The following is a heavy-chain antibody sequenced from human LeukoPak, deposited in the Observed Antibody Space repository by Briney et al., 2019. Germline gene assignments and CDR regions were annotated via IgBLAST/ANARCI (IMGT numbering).Heavy chain of an antibody. CDR2: ISSNGNTI. CDR3: GRGRDGYNP. V-gene: IGHV3-11*01. D-gene: IGHD5-24*01. J-gene: IGHJ5*02. CDR1: GFTFSDYY. Sequence: GGSLRLSCAASGFTFSDYYMSWIRQAPGKGLEWVSYISSNGNTINYADSVKGRFSISRDNAKNSLYLQMNSLGAEDTAVYYCGRGRDGYNPWGRGTLVTVSS.